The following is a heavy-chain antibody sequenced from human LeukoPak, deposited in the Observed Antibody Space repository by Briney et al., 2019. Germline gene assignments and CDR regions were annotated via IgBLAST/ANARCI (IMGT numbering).Heavy chain of an antibody. J-gene: IGHJ4*02. CDR2: ISGSGAST. Sequence: GGSLRLSCAASGFTFSSYAMNWVRQAPGKGLEWASGISGSGASTHYADSVKGRFTISRDNSKNTLYLQMNSLRAEDTAIYYCANYNILTAIDWGQGTLVTVSS. CDR1: GFTFSSYA. CDR3: ANYNILTAID. V-gene: IGHV3-23*01. D-gene: IGHD3-9*01.